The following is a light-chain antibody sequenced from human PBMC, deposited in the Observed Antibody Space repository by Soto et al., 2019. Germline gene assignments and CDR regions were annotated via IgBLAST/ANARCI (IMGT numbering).Light chain of an antibody. CDR1: SSNFASNS. Sequence: QSVLTQPPSASGTPGQRVTISCSGSSSNFASNSVYWYQQVPGTAPKLLIYKSNQRPSGVADRFYGSKSGTSASLAISGRRYEDEADYYCVTWDDNLSCVLFGGGTKLTVL. CDR3: VTWDDNLSCVL. J-gene: IGLJ2*01. CDR2: KSN. V-gene: IGLV1-47*01.